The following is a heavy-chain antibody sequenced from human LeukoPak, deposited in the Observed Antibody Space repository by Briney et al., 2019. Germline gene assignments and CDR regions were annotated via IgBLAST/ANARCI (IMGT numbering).Heavy chain of an antibody. Sequence: GGSLRLSCAASGFTFSSYEMNWVRQSPGKGLEWVAYINSRGTTIYYADSVKGRFTISRDNAKNSLYLQMNSLRAEDTAVYYCAREHVYSSGWYGYWGQGTLVTVSS. CDR3: AREHVYSSGWYGY. J-gene: IGHJ4*02. V-gene: IGHV3-48*03. CDR2: INSRGTTI. D-gene: IGHD6-19*01. CDR1: GFTFSSYE.